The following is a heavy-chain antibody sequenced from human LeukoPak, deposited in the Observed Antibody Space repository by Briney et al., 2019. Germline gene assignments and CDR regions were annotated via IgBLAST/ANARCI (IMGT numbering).Heavy chain of an antibody. D-gene: IGHD6-13*01. CDR1: GFMFSDYW. J-gene: IGHJ6*03. Sequence: PGGSLRLSCAASGFMFSDYWMSWVRQAPGKGLEWVANIRPDGSDKYYVESVRGRFTISRDNAQNSLYLQMNSLRGDDSGVYYCASAGRIAAAEYYYYYMDVWGKGTTVTVSS. V-gene: IGHV3-7*01. CDR2: IRPDGSDK. CDR3: ASAGRIAAAEYYYYYMDV.